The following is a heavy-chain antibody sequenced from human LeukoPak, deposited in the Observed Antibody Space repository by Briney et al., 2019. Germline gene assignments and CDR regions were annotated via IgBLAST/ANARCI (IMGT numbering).Heavy chain of an antibody. CDR2: INTDGSST. D-gene: IGHD2-2*01. V-gene: IGHV3-74*01. CDR1: GFTFSSYA. Sequence: GGSLRLSCAASGFTFSSYAMHWVRQAPGKGLVWVSRINTDGSSTSYADSVKGRFTISRDNAKNTLYLQMNSLRAEDTAVYYCASLTRAGAFDIWGQGTMVTVSS. CDR3: ASLTRAGAFDI. J-gene: IGHJ3*02.